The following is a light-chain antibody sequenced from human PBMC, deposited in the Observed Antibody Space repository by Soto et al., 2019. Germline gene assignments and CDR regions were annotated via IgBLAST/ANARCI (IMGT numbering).Light chain of an antibody. Sequence: EIVLTQSPATLSLSPGERATLSCRASQSVSSYLSWYQQQPGQPPRLLIYDASNRATGSPARFSGSGSATDFTLTISSLEPEDFAFYYCQQRSNWLLTFGGGTKVEIK. CDR3: QQRSNWLLT. CDR1: QSVSSY. J-gene: IGKJ4*01. CDR2: DAS. V-gene: IGKV3-11*01.